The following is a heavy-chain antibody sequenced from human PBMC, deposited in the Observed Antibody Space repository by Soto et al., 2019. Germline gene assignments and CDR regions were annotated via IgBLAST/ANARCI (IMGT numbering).Heavy chain of an antibody. V-gene: IGHV3-23*01. Sequence: LRLSCAASGFIFRDYAMYWVRQAPGKGLEWVSVISGSDGTTFYADSVRGRVTSSRDNSRNMVYLQMISLRAEDTAVYYCAKVIGGSESYWGGSHYYYALDVWGQGTTVTVSS. J-gene: IGHJ6*02. CDR1: GFIFRDYA. CDR2: ISGSDGTT. CDR3: AKVIGGSESYWGGSHYYYALDV. D-gene: IGHD3-10*01.